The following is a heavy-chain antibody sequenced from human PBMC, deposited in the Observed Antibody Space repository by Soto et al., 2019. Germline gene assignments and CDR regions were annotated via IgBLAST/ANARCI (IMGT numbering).Heavy chain of an antibody. D-gene: IGHD6-6*01. V-gene: IGHV1-2*04. CDR1: GYTFTGYY. Sequence: XAVKVSYNASGYTFTGYYMHLVRHSPGQGLEWMGWINPNSGGTNYAQKFQGWVTMTRDTSISTAYMELSRLRSDETAVYYCARGGSSKSLGYYYGMDVWGQGTTVTVSS. CDR3: ARGGSSKSLGYYYGMDV. J-gene: IGHJ6*02. CDR2: INPNSGGT.